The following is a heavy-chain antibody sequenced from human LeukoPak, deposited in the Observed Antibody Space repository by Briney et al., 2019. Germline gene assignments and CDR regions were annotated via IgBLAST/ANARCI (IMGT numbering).Heavy chain of an antibody. CDR1: GFTFSSYA. Sequence: GGSLRLSCAASGFTFSSYAMSWVRQAPGKGLEWVSAISGSGGSTYYADSVKGRFTISRDNSKNTLYLQMNSLRAEDTAVYYCAKEAQDYYDILTGYYMGEFDYWGQGTLVTVSS. CDR3: AKEAQDYYDILTGYYMGEFDY. J-gene: IGHJ4*02. D-gene: IGHD3-9*01. CDR2: ISGSGGST. V-gene: IGHV3-23*01.